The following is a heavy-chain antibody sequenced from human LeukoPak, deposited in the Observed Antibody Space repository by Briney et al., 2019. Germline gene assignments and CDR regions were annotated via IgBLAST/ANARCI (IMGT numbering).Heavy chain of an antibody. CDR2: ISGGGGST. J-gene: IGHJ4*02. CDR3: AKIPNSSSWYFDY. CDR1: GFTFSSYG. D-gene: IGHD6-13*01. V-gene: IGHV3-23*01. Sequence: PGGSLRLSCAASGFTFSSYGMSWVRQAPGKGLEWVSSISGGGGSTYYADSVKGRFTISRDNSKNALYLQMNSLRAEDTAVYYCAKIPNSSSWYFDYWGQGTLVTVSS.